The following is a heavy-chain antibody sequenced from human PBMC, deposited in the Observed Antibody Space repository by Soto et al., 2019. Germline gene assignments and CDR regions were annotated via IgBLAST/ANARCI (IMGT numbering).Heavy chain of an antibody. Sequence: QPGGSLGLSCAASGFKFSNYAMSWVRQAPGKGLEWVSLISATGGGTYYADSVKGRFTISRDNSHNTLYLQVHSLTAEDTAVYYCAKDRREGGNSAFYFDFWGQGAQVTVSS. D-gene: IGHD3-16*01. CDR1: GFKFSNYA. J-gene: IGHJ4*02. CDR2: ISATGGGT. CDR3: AKDRREGGNSAFYFDF. V-gene: IGHV3-23*01.